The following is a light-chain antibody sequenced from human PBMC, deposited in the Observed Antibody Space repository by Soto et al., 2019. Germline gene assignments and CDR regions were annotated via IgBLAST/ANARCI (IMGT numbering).Light chain of an antibody. J-gene: IGKJ3*01. CDR2: ATS. Sequence: ETVMTQSPGTLSVSPGETVTVSCRASQSVSSNLAWYQQKPGQAPRLLIYATSTRATGIPARFSGSGSGTDFTLTISSLQSEDSAVYYCHQYNSWPRGTFGPGTKVEIK. V-gene: IGKV3-15*01. CDR3: HQYNSWPRGT. CDR1: QSVSSN.